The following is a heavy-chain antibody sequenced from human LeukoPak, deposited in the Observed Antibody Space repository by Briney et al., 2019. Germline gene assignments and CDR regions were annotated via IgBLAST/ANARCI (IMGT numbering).Heavy chain of an antibody. CDR2: IYHSGST. Sequence: PSETLSLTCAVSGGSISSSNWWSWVRQPPGKGLEWIGEIYHSGSTNYNPSLKSRVTISVDKSKNQFSLKLISVTAADTAVYYCARGPPYIVVVTAIGFFDYWGQGTLVTVSS. CDR3: ARGPPYIVVVTAIGFFDY. CDR1: GGSISSSNW. J-gene: IGHJ4*02. V-gene: IGHV4-4*02. D-gene: IGHD2-21*02.